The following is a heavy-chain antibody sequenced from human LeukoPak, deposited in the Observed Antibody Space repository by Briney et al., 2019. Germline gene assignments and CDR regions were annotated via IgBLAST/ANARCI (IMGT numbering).Heavy chain of an antibody. V-gene: IGHV4-59*01. Sequence: KPSETLSLTCTVSGGSISSYYWSWIRQPPGKGLEWIGYIDYSGSTNYNPSLKSRVTISVDTSKNQFSLKLSSVTAADTAVYYCARDSGGYNWCDPWGQGTLVTVSS. CDR1: GGSISSYY. J-gene: IGHJ5*02. CDR3: ARDSGGYNWCDP. CDR2: IDYSGST.